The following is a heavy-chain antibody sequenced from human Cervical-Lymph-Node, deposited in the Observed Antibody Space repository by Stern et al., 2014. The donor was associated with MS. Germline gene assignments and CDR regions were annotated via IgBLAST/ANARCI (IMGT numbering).Heavy chain of an antibody. J-gene: IGHJ1*01. CDR1: GGSISSYY. V-gene: IGHV4-59*01. CDR2: IYYSGST. CDR3: ARSGGSSDRIIEYFQH. D-gene: IGHD6-19*01. Sequence: QVQLQESGPGLVKPSETLSLTCTVSGGSISSYYWSWIRQPPGKGLEWIGYIYYSGSTNYNPSLKSRVTISVDTSKNQFSMKLSSVTAADTAVYYCARSGGSSDRIIEYFQHWGQGTLVTVSS.